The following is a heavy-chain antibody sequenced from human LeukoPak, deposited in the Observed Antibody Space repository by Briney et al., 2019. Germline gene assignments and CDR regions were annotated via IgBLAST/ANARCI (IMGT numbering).Heavy chain of an antibody. J-gene: IGHJ5*02. Sequence: GASVKVSCKASGYTFTSYGISWVRQAPGQGLEWMGWISAYNGNTNYAQKLQGRVTMTTDTSTSTAYMELSRLRSDDTAVYYCAAVQLEDPASDPWGQGTLVTVSS. CDR2: ISAYNGNT. CDR3: AAVQLEDPASDP. V-gene: IGHV1-18*01. CDR1: GYTFTSYG. D-gene: IGHD1-1*01.